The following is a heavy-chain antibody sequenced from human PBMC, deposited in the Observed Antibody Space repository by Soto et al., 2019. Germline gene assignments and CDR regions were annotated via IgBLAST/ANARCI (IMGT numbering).Heavy chain of an antibody. CDR3: GRQGPPHNGSGYYYDMDV. CDR2: IFPGDSDT. D-gene: IGHD1-1*01. CDR1: GFSLNTYW. V-gene: IGHV5-51*01. Sequence: GESLKISCKASGFSLNTYWIAWVRQMPGKGLEWMGAIFPGDSDTKYSPSFEGQVTISADRSTSTAYVQWDSLRASDSARYYCGRQGPPHNGSGYYYDMDVWGPGTTVTVSS. J-gene: IGHJ6*02.